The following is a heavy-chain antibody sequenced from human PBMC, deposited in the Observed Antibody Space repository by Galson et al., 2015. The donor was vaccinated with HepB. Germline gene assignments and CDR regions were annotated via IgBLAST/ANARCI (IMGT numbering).Heavy chain of an antibody. CDR2: ISSSSSYT. CDR3: ARVDSSSWYVGY. Sequence: SLRLSCAASGFTFSDYYMSWIRQAPGKGLEWVSYISSSSSYTNYADSVKGRFTISRDNAKNSLYLQMNSLRAEDTAVYYCARVDSSSWYVGYWGQGTLVTVSS. D-gene: IGHD6-13*01. V-gene: IGHV3-11*06. CDR1: GFTFSDYY. J-gene: IGHJ4*02.